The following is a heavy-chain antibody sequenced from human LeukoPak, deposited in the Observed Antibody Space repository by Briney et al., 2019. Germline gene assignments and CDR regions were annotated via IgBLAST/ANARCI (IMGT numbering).Heavy chain of an antibody. CDR1: GAFITNSHW. V-gene: IGHV4-4*02. J-gene: IGHJ4*02. D-gene: IGHD4-17*01. CDR2: IYHSGTT. Sequence: GTLSLTCAVSGAFITNSHWWSWARQPPGKGLEWIGEIYHSGTTNYNPSLQSRVTMSVDKSKNQFSLKLSSVTAADTAVYYCATYFYGEYCSYCFDYWCQGTLVTVSS. CDR3: ATYFYGEYCSYCFDY.